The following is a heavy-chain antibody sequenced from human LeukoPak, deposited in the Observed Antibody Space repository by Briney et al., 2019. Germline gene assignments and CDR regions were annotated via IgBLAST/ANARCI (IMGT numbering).Heavy chain of an antibody. CDR2: ITQDASEK. J-gene: IGHJ4*02. CDR1: GFSFSTYW. D-gene: IGHD2-8*01. Sequence: GGSLRLSCAASGFSFSTYWMSWVRQAPGKGLEGVARITQDASEKYYVDSVKGRFTISRDNAKNSLHVQMNSLRAEDTAVYYCARDRWGLLGGDFWGQGTLVTVSS. V-gene: IGHV3-7*04. CDR3: ARDRWGLLGGDF.